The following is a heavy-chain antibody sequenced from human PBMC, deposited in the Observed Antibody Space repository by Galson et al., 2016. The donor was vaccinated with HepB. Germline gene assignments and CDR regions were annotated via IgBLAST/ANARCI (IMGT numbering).Heavy chain of an antibody. CDR3: ARGGDSRGYSLDCFDP. CDR2: INPNSGGT. D-gene: IGHD3-22*01. V-gene: IGHV1-2*02. J-gene: IGHJ5*02. CDR1: GYTFTGYH. Sequence: SCKASGYTFTGYHMHWVRQAPGQGLEWMGWINPNSGGTNYAQKFQGRVTMTRDTSISTAYMELSRLRSDDTAVYYCARGGDSRGYSLDCFDPWGQGTLVTVSS.